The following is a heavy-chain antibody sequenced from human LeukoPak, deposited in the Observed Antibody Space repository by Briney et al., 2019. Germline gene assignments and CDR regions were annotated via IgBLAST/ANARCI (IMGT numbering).Heavy chain of an antibody. CDR3: AKGMAWAYGDYEYYFGY. Sequence: GGSLRLSCAASGFTFSSYAMSWVRQAPGKGLEWVSVISGSGGSTYYADSVKGRFSISRDNSKNTLYLQMNSLRAEDTAVYYCAKGMAWAYGDYEYYFGYWGQGTLVTVSS. V-gene: IGHV3-23*01. J-gene: IGHJ4*02. CDR2: ISGSGGST. D-gene: IGHD4-17*01. CDR1: GFTFSSYA.